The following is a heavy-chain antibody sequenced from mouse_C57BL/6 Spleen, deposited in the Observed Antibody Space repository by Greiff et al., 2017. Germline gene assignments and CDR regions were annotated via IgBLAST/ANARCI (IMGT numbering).Heavy chain of an antibody. CDR2: INPNNGGT. D-gene: IGHD2-5*01. J-gene: IGHJ2*01. Sequence: EVQLQQSGPELVKPGASVKISCKASGYTFTDYYMNWVKQSHGKSLEWIGDINPNNGGTSYNQKFKGKATLTVDKSSSTAYMELRSLTSEDSAVYYCARGPAYYSNLLYYFDYWGQGTTLTVSS. V-gene: IGHV1-26*01. CDR1: GYTFTDYY. CDR3: ARGPAYYSNLLYYFDY.